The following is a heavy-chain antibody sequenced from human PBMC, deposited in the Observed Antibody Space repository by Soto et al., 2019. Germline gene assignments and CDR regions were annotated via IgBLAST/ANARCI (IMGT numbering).Heavy chain of an antibody. D-gene: IGHD5-18*01. CDR1: GGSISSGDYY. CDR3: ARELTGYRYGPGEVY. CDR2: ISFSGTN. V-gene: IGHV4-30-4*01. Sequence: PSETLSLTCSVSGGSISSGDYYWSWIRQPPGKGLEWIGYISFSGTNNYNPSLKSRVTISLDTSKNQFSLNLSSATAADTAVYFCARELTGYRYGPGEVYWGQGTLVTVSS. J-gene: IGHJ4*02.